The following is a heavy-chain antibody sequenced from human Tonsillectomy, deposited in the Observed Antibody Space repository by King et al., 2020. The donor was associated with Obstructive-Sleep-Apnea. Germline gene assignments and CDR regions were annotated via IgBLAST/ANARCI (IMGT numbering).Heavy chain of an antibody. V-gene: IGHV3-23*04. J-gene: IGHJ4*02. D-gene: IGHD3-3*01. CDR3: ARSYDFWSGPHD. CDR2: ISGSADST. Sequence: VQLVESGGGLVQPGGSLRRSCAASGFTFSSFVMNWVRQAPGKGLEWGAGISGSADSTYYGDSVKGRFTISRDNSKNTLYLQMNSLRAEDTALYYCARSYDFWSGPHDWGQGTLVTVSS. CDR1: GFTFSSFV.